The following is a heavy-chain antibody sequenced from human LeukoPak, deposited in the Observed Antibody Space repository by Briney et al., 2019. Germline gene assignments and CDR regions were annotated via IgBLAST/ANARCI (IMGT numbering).Heavy chain of an antibody. Sequence: PSETLSLTCTVSGGSISSSSYYWGWIRQPPGKGLEWIGSIYYSGSTYYNPSLKSRVTISVDTSKNQFSLKLSSVTAADTAVYYCARQNYDFWSGYSPNWFDPWGQGTLVTVSS. CDR1: GGSISSSSYY. V-gene: IGHV4-39*01. CDR3: ARQNYDFWSGYSPNWFDP. D-gene: IGHD3-3*01. J-gene: IGHJ5*02. CDR2: IYYSGST.